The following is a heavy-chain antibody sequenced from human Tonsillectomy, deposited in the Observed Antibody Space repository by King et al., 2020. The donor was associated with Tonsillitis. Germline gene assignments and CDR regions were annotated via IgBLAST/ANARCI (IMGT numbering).Heavy chain of an antibody. V-gene: IGHV3-21*01. D-gene: IGHD2-21*01. CDR3: ARVARGDPGWYFDL. J-gene: IGHJ2*01. CDR2: ISSSSSYI. CDR1: GFTFSSYS. Sequence: QLVQSGGGLVKPGGSLRLSCAASGFTFSSYSMNWVRQAPGKGLEWVSSISSSSSYIYYADSVKGRFTISRDNAKNSLYLQMNSLRAEDTAVYYCARVARGDPGWYFDLWGRAPWSLSPQ.